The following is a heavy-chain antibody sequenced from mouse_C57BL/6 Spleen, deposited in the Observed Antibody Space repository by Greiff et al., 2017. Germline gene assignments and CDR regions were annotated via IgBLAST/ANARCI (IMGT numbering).Heavy chain of an antibody. V-gene: IGHV5-9-1*02. CDR3: TRDSYDYDRAWFAY. J-gene: IGHJ3*01. Sequence: EVHLVESGEGLVKPGGSLKLSCAASGFTFSSYAMSWVRQTPEKRLEWVAYISSGGDYIYYADTVKGRFTISRDNARNTLYLQMSSLKSEDTAMYYCTRDSYDYDRAWFAYWGQGTLVTVSA. CDR1: GFTFSSYA. D-gene: IGHD2-4*01. CDR2: ISSGGDYI.